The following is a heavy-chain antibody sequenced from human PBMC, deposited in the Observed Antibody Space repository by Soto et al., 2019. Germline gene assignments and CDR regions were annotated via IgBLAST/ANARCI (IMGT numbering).Heavy chain of an antibody. D-gene: IGHD3-22*01. Sequence: SWIRQAAGQGLEWIGRTFASGSTNYNPSLKSRVTMSVDTSKNQFSLMLSSVTAADTAVYYCARDGGRMIMKSMDVWGQGTTVTVSS. J-gene: IGHJ6*02. V-gene: IGHV4-4*07. CDR2: TFASGST. CDR3: ARDGGRMIMKSMDV.